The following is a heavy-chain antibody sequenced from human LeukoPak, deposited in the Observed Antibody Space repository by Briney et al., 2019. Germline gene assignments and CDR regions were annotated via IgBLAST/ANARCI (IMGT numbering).Heavy chain of an antibody. V-gene: IGHV3-74*01. Sequence: GGSLRLSCAASGFPFSGYWMYWLRQAPGKGMVWVSRIKPDGSYTSYADSVKGRLTISRDNSKNSLYLQMSSLRADDTAVYYCARVATRGGDNDYWGQGTRVIVSS. J-gene: IGHJ4*02. CDR2: IKPDGSYT. CDR3: ARVATRGGDNDY. D-gene: IGHD2-21*02. CDR1: GFPFSGYW.